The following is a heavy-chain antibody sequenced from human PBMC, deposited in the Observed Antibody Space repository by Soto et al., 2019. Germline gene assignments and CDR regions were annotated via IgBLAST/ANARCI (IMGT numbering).Heavy chain of an antibody. D-gene: IGHD6-19*01. CDR3: ARDGSSGWYGG. CDR1: GFTFSSYS. Sequence: EVQLVESGGGLVKPGGSLRLSCAASGFTFSSYSMNWVRQAQGKGLEWVSSISSSSSYIYYADSVKGRFTISRDNAKNSLYLQMNSLRAEDTAVYYCARDGSSGWYGGWGQGTLVTVSS. J-gene: IGHJ4*02. V-gene: IGHV3-21*01. CDR2: ISSSSSYI.